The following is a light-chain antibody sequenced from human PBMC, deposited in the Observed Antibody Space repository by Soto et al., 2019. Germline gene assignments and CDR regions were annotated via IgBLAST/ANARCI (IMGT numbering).Light chain of an antibody. J-gene: IGKJ1*01. Sequence: DIQMTQSPSSLSASVGDRVTITCRASQSISSYFNWYQQKPGKAPKLLIYAASSLQSGVPSRFSGSGSGTDFTLTISSLQPEDFATYYCQQSDSTSWTFGQGTKVEIK. V-gene: IGKV1-39*01. CDR1: QSISSY. CDR3: QQSDSTSWT. CDR2: AAS.